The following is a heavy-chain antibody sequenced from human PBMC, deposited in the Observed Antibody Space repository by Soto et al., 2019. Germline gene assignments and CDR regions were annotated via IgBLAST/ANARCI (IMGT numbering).Heavy chain of an antibody. J-gene: IGHJ6*02. CDR1: GYTFGKYG. CDR3: AATGGHYFGLDV. Sequence: QVQLVQSGTEVKKPGASVKVSCKASGYTFGKYGISWVRQAPGQGLEWVGWISVYHGNTVHAQKFRGRVNMTTDTSTSTAYMELGSLTSDDTAVYFCAATGGHYFGLDVWGQGTTVTVSS. D-gene: IGHD2-8*02. CDR2: ISVYHGNT. V-gene: IGHV1-18*01.